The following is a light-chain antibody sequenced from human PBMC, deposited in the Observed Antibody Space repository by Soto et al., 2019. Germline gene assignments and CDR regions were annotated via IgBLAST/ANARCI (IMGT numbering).Light chain of an antibody. V-gene: IGKV3-20*01. CDR2: GAS. CDR1: QSVSSSY. J-gene: IGKJ4*01. Sequence: EIVLTQSTGTLSLSPGERATLSCRASQSVSSSYLAWYQQKPGQAPRLLIYGASSRATGIPDRFSGSGSGTDFTLTISRLVPEDFAIYYCQPYNNWPLTFGGGTKVESK. CDR3: QPYNNWPLT.